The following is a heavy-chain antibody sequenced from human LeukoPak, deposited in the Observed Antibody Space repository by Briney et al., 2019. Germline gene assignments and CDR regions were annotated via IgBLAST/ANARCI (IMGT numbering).Heavy chain of an antibody. V-gene: IGHV4-34*01. CDR2: INHSGST. J-gene: IGHJ6*03. CDR1: GGSFSGYY. CDR3: ARGTGNYAIYYYMDV. Sequence: SETLSLTCAVYGGSFSGYYWSWIRQPPGKGLEWIGEINHSGSTNYNPSLKSRVTISVDTSKNQFSLKLSSVTAADTAVYYCARGTGNYAIYYYMDVWGKGTTVTVSS. D-gene: IGHD1-7*01.